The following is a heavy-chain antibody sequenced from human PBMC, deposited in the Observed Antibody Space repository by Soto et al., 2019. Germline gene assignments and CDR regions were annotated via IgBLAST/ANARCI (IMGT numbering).Heavy chain of an antibody. CDR1: GFTFSSYS. V-gene: IGHV3-21*01. J-gene: IGHJ4*02. D-gene: IGHD6-13*01. CDR3: ARRLAAAGTRDIDY. CDR2: ISSSSSYI. Sequence: EVQLVESGGGLVKPGGSLRLSCAASGFTFSSYSMNWVRQAPGKGLEWVSSISSSSSYIHYADSVKGRFTISRDNAKNSLYLQMNSLRAEDTAVYYCARRLAAAGTRDIDYWGQGTLVTVSS.